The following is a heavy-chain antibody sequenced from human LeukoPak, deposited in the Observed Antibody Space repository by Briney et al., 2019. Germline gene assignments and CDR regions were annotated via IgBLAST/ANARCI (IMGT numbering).Heavy chain of an antibody. CDR1: GFNFNNFA. CDR2: ISSDSGYM. Sequence: GGSLRLSCAASGFNFNNFAMTWVRQAPGKGLEWVAYISSDSGYMYFADSVKGRFTISRDNAKNSLYLQMNSLRAEDTAVYFCAPLPSDYWGQGTLVIVSS. CDR3: APLPSDY. J-gene: IGHJ4*02. V-gene: IGHV3-21*01.